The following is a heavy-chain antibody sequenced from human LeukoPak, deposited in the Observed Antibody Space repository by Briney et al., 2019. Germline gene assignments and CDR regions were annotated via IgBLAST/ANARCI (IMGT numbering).Heavy chain of an antibody. V-gene: IGHV4-59*01. CDR2: IYYSGST. Sequence: SETLSLTCTVSGGSISSYNWSWIRQPPGKELEWIGYIYYSGSTISNPYLKSRVTMSIDTSKSHFSLKLNSVTAADTAVYYCAGHTLTAYSFDYWGRGTVVSVSS. CDR1: GGSISSYN. J-gene: IGHJ4*02. CDR3: AGHTLTAYSFDY. D-gene: IGHD3-9*01.